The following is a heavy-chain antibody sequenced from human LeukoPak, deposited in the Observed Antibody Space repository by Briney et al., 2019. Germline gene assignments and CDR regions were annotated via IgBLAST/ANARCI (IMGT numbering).Heavy chain of an antibody. J-gene: IGHJ6*03. D-gene: IGHD3-22*01. CDR1: GGTFSSYA. V-gene: IGHV1-18*01. Sequence: ASVKVSCKASGGTFSSYAISWVRQAPGQGLEWMGWISAYNGNTNYAQKLQGRVTMTTDTSTSTAYMELRSLRSDDTAVYYCARDPPYYYDSSGYYTYYYYYMDVWGKGTTVTVS. CDR2: ISAYNGNT. CDR3: ARDPPYYYDSSGYYTYYYYYMDV.